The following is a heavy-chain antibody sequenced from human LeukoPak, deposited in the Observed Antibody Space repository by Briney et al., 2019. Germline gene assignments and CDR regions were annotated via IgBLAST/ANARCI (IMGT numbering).Heavy chain of an antibody. V-gene: IGHV1-2*02. CDR1: GYTFTSYY. D-gene: IGHD3-16*01. J-gene: IGHJ5*02. CDR3: ARGPVWGYQPRAYWFDP. Sequence: ASVKVSCKASGYTFTSYYIHWVRQAPGQGLEWMGWINPNSGGTNYAQKFQGRVTMTRDTSISTAYMELSRLRSDDTAVYYCARGPVWGYQPRAYWFDPWGQGTLVTVSS. CDR2: INPNSGGT.